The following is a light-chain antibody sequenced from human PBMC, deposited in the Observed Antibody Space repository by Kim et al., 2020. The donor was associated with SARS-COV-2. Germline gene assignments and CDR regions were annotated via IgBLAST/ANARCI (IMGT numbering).Light chain of an antibody. V-gene: IGLV6-57*03. J-gene: IGLJ2*01. CDR3: QTYDSSNQV. CDR1: GGSMARNE. CDR2: EDN. Sequence: GRTVTSYCTRSGGSMARNEVQWYQQRRGSGPTTVFYEDNQRPSGVPDRFSGAIDSSSNAASLTISGLKTEDEADYYCQTYDSSNQVFGGGTQLTV.